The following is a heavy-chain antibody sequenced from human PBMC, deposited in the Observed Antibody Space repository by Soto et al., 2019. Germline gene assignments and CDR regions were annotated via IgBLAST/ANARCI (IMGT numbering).Heavy chain of an antibody. CDR2: IYSGGST. V-gene: IGHV3-53*01. CDR1: GFTVSSNY. D-gene: IGHD3-22*01. CDR3: ARQVVIPNDAFDI. J-gene: IGHJ3*02. Sequence: GGSLRLSCAASGFTVSSNYMSWVRQAPGKGPEWVSVIYSGGSTYYADSVKGRFTISRDNSKNTLYLQMNSLRAEDTAVYYCARQVVIPNDAFDIWGQGTMVTVS.